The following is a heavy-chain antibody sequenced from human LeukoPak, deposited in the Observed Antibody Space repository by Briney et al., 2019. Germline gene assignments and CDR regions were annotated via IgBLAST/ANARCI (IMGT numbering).Heavy chain of an antibody. J-gene: IGHJ5*02. Sequence: GGSLRLSCAASGFTFSSYWMHWVRHAPGKGLVWVSRINSDGSSTSYADSVKGRFTISRDNAKNTLYLQMNSLSAEDTAVYYCARDPKYYYGSGSYSGGWFDPWGQGTLVTVSS. D-gene: IGHD3-10*01. CDR1: GFTFSSYW. CDR3: ARDPKYYYGSGSYSGGWFDP. V-gene: IGHV3-74*01. CDR2: INSDGSST.